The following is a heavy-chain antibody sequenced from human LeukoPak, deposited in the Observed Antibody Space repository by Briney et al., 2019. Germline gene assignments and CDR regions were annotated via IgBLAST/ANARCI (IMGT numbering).Heavy chain of an antibody. D-gene: IGHD4-17*01. V-gene: IGHV4-59*01. J-gene: IGHJ4*02. CDR1: GGSISSYY. CDR3: ARLVSTTAYYFDY. CDR2: IYDSGST. Sequence: SETLSLTCTVSGGSISSYYWNWIRQPPAKGLEWIGYIYDSGSTNYNPSLKSRVTISVDTSKNQFSLKLSSVTAADTAVYYCARLVSTTAYYFDYWGQGTLVTVSS.